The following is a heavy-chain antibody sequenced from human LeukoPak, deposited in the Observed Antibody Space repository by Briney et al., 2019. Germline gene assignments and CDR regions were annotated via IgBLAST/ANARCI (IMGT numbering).Heavy chain of an antibody. CDR3: XRXPYSGSGSY. Sequence: GGSLRLSCAASGFTFSRYWMSWVRQAPGKGLEWVANIKPDGSGTYYLDSVKGRFTISRDNAKNSLYLQMNSLRGDDTAVYYCXRXPYSGSGSYWGQGTLVTVSS. CDR2: IKPDGSGT. V-gene: IGHV3-7*01. CDR1: GFTFSRYW. J-gene: IGHJ4*02. D-gene: IGHD3-10*01.